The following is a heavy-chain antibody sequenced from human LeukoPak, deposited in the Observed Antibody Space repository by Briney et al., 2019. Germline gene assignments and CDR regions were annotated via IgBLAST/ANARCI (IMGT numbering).Heavy chain of an antibody. J-gene: IGHJ4*02. CDR2: IYWDDDK. CDR3: AHSLYCSGGSCYSSAHYYFDY. Sequence: SGPTLVKPTQTLTLTCTFSGISLSTSGVGVGWIRQPPGKALEWLALIYWDDDKRYSPSLKSRLTITKDTSKNQVVLTMTNMDPVDTATYYCAHSLYCSGGSCYSSAHYYFDYWGQGTLVTVSS. CDR1: GISLSTSGVG. D-gene: IGHD2-15*01. V-gene: IGHV2-5*02.